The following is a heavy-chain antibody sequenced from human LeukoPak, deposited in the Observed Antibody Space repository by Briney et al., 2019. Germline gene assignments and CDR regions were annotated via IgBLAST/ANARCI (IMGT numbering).Heavy chain of an antibody. D-gene: IGHD2-15*01. CDR2: MSSSDDGR. Sequence: GGSLRLSCATSGFSFSSYAMSWVRQAPGKGLEWVSAMSSSDDGRYYAASVRGRFTISRDTSRSTLYLQMNSLRAEDAAVYYCARAPVTSCRGAFCYPFDYWGQGTLVTVSS. CDR3: ARAPVTSCRGAFCYPFDY. J-gene: IGHJ4*02. V-gene: IGHV3-23*01. CDR1: GFSFSSYA.